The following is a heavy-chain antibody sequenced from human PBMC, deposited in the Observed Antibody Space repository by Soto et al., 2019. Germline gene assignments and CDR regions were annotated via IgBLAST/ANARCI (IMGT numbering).Heavy chain of an antibody. Sequence: SVKVSCKAAGGTFSSDAISGVRQAPGQGLEWMGGIIPIFGTANYAQKFQGRVTITADESTSTAYMELSSLRSEDTAVYYCARDRSSGWLSYFDYWGQGTLVTVSS. CDR3: ARDRSSGWLSYFDY. V-gene: IGHV1-69*13. CDR2: IIPIFGTA. D-gene: IGHD6-19*01. CDR1: GGTFSSDA. J-gene: IGHJ4*02.